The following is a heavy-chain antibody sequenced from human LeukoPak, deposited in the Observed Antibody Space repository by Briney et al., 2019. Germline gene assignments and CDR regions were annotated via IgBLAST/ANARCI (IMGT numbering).Heavy chain of an antibody. D-gene: IGHD3-9*01. CDR1: GYTFTGYY. Sequence: ASVKVSCKASGYTFTGYYMHWVRQAPGQGLEWMGRINPNSGGTNYAQKFQGRVTMTRDTSISTAYMELSRLRSDDTAVYYCARDPTYYDILTGLEQYNWFDPWGQGTLVTVPS. CDR3: ARDPTYYDILTGLEQYNWFDP. J-gene: IGHJ5*02. CDR2: INPNSGGT. V-gene: IGHV1-2*06.